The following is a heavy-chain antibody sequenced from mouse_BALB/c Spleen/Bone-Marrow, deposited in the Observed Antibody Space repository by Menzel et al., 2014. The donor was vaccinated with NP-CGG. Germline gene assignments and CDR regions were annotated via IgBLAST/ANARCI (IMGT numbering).Heavy chain of an antibody. CDR1: GFGFSRYW. CDR2: INPDSSTI. Sequence: EVQLQESGGGLVQPGGSLKLSCAASGFGFSRYWMSWVRRAPGKGLEWIGEINPDSSTINYTPSLKDKFIISRDNAKNTLYLQMSKVRSEDTALYYCASLHYYGFFAYWGQGTLVTVSA. D-gene: IGHD1-2*01. CDR3: ASLHYYGFFAY. V-gene: IGHV4-1*02. J-gene: IGHJ3*01.